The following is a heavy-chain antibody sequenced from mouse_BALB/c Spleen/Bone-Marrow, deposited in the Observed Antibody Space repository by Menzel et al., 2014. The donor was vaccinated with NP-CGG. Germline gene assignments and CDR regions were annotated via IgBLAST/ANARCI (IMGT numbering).Heavy chain of an antibody. CDR2: IYPGDGDT. CDR3: ARTGPFGY. D-gene: IGHD4-1*01. J-gene: IGHJ3*01. Sequence: QVQLQQSGPELVKPGASVKISCKASGYAFSISWMNWVKQRPGQGLEWIGRIYPGDGDTNYNGKFKGKATLTADKSSSTAYMQLSSLTSLDCAVYFCARTGPFGYWGQGTLVTVSA. V-gene: IGHV1-82*01. CDR1: GYAFSISW.